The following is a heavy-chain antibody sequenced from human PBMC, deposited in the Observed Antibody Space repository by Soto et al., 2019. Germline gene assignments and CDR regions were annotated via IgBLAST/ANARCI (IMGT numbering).Heavy chain of an antibody. CDR3: ARGQGAAIGDYYYHGMDV. CDR2: IRSRANTFAT. V-gene: IGHV3-73*02. J-gene: IGHJ6*02. D-gene: IGHD2-2*02. CDR1: GFIFSGSA. Sequence: EVQLVESGGGLVQPGGSLKLSCAASGFIFSGSAIHWVRQASGQGLAWVGRIRSRANTFATSSAASVKGRFTFSRDESKNTAYLQMNTLKPEDTAVYYCARGQGAAIGDYYYHGMDVWGQGTTVTVSS.